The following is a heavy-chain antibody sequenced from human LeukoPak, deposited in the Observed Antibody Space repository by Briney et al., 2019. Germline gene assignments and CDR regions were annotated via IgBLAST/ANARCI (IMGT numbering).Heavy chain of an antibody. CDR2: ISSSGNTI. CDR1: EFTFTSYE. J-gene: IGHJ3*02. CDR3: ARGPSIAARYDAFDI. V-gene: IGHV3-48*03. Sequence: GGSLRLSCAASEFTFTSYELNWVRRAPRKGLEWVSYISSSGNTISYADSVKGRFTISRDNAKNSLYLQVISLRAEDTAVYYCARGPSIAARYDAFDIWGQGTMVTVSS. D-gene: IGHD6-6*01.